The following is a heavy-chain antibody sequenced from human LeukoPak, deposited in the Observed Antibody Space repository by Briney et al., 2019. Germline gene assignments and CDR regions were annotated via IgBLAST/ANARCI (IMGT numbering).Heavy chain of an antibody. CDR3: ARGWPERERRFDY. V-gene: IGHV1-2*02. CDR1: GYTFTGYY. CDR2: INPNSGGT. J-gene: IGHJ4*02. Sequence: ASVKVSCKASGYTFTGYYMHWVRQAPGQGLEWMGWINPNSGGTNYAQKFQGRVTMTRDTSISTAYMELSRLRSDDTAVYYCARGWPERERRFDYWGQGTLVTVSS. D-gene: IGHD1-26*01.